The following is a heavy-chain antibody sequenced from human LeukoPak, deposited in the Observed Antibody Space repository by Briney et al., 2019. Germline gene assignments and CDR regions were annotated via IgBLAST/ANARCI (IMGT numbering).Heavy chain of an antibody. J-gene: IGHJ6*03. CDR2: ISYSGST. CDR3: ARVWVRGVIYYYYYMDV. V-gene: IGHV4-59*08. CDR1: GGSISRYS. D-gene: IGHD3-10*01. Sequence: PSETLSLTCTVSGGSISRYSWSWIRQPPGKGREWIGYISYSGSTNNDPSLKSRVSISVDTSKNQFPLKLSSVTAADTAVYYCARVWVRGVIYYYYYMDVWGKGTTVTISS.